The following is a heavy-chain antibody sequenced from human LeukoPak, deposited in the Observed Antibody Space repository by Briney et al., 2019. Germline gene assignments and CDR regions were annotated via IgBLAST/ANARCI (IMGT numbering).Heavy chain of an antibody. V-gene: IGHV3-23*01. D-gene: IGHD3-3*01. CDR2: ISGSGGST. CDR1: GFTFSSYA. CDR3: AKKTYYGFWSGYPTGMDV. Sequence: AGGSLRLSCAASGFTFSSYAMSWVRQAPGKGLEWVSAISGSGGSTYYADSVKGRFTISRDNSKNTLYLQMNSLRAEDTAVYYCAKKTYYGFWSGYPTGMDVWGQGTTVTVSS. J-gene: IGHJ6*02.